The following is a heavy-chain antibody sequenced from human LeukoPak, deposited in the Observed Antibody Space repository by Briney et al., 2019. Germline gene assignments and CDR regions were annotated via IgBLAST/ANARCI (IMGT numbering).Heavy chain of an antibody. CDR2: ISGCGGST. D-gene: IGHD3-22*01. CDR3: AKSSYYDASGYYREYYFDY. Sequence: PGGSLRLSSVPSGFSFSTYAMSWVRKATGKGLEWVSGISGCGGSTHYADSVKGRFTISRDKTKNTLYLQMNSLRAEDTAVYYCAKSSYYDASGYYREYYFDYWGQGTLVTVSS. J-gene: IGHJ4*02. V-gene: IGHV3-23*01. CDR1: GFSFSTYA.